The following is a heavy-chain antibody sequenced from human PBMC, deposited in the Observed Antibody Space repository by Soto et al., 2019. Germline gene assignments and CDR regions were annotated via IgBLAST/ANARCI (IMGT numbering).Heavy chain of an antibody. CDR3: ARGGSTSESDAFDI. V-gene: IGHV4-31*03. D-gene: IGHD2-2*01. Sequence: QVQLQESGPGLVKPSQTLSLTCTVSGGSISSGGYYWSWIRQHPGKGLEWIGYIYYSGSTYYNPSLKSRVTISVDTSKNQFSLKLSSVTAADTAVYYCARGGSTSESDAFDIWGQGTMVTVSS. J-gene: IGHJ3*02. CDR1: GGSISSGGYY. CDR2: IYYSGST.